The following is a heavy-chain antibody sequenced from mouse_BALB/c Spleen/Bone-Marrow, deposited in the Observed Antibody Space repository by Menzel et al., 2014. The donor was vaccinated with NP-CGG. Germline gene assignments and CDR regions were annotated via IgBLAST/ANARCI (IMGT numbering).Heavy chain of an antibody. J-gene: IGHJ2*01. CDR1: GYTFTSSW. Sequence: VQLQQSGSVLVRPGDSVKLSCKASGYTFTSSWMHWAKQRPGQGLEWIGEIHPNSGNTNYNEKFKGKATLTVDTSSSTAYVDLSSLTSEDSAVYYCARELGRGYCFDYWGQGTTLTVSA. CDR2: IHPNSGNT. V-gene: IGHV1S130*01. D-gene: IGHD4-1*01. CDR3: ARELGRGYCFDY.